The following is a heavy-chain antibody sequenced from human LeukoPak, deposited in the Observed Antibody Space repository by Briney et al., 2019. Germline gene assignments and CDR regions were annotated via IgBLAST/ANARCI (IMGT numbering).Heavy chain of an antibody. D-gene: IGHD3-16*02. J-gene: IGHJ4*02. V-gene: IGHV3-30*18. Sequence: GGSLRLSCAASGFTFSSHGMHWVRQAPGKGLEWVAVISYDGSNKYYADSVKGRFTISRDNSKNTLYLQMNSLRAEDTAVYYCAKVLLRLGELSPFDYWGQGTLVTVSS. CDR1: GFTFSSHG. CDR2: ISYDGSNK. CDR3: AKVLLRLGELSPFDY.